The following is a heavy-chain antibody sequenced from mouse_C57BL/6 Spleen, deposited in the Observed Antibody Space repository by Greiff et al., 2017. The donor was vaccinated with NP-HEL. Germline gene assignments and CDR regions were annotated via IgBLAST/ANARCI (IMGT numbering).Heavy chain of an antibody. CDR1: GFTFSDYG. J-gene: IGHJ2*01. CDR3: ARRPMGNYLDY. Sequence: EVKVVESGGGLVKPGGSLKLSCAASGFTFSDYGMHWVRQAPEKGLEWVAYISSGSSTIYYADTVKGRFTISRDNAKNTLFLQMTSLRSEDTAMYYCARRPMGNYLDYWGQGTTLTVSS. CDR2: ISSGSSTI. V-gene: IGHV5-17*01. D-gene: IGHD6-5*01.